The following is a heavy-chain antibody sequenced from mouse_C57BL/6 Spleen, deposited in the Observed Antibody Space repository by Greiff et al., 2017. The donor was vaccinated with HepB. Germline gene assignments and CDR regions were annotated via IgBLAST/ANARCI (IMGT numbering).Heavy chain of an antibody. CDR3: ARRRYDGYSSFDY. V-gene: IGHV1-55*01. CDR2: IYPGSGST. Sequence: QVHVKQPGAELVKPGASVKMSCKASGYTFTSYWITWVKQRPGQGLEWIGDIYPGSGSTNYNEKFKSKATLTVDTSSSTAYMQLSSLTSEDSAVYYCARRRYDGYSSFDYWGQGTTLTVSS. J-gene: IGHJ2*01. D-gene: IGHD2-3*01. CDR1: GYTFTSYW.